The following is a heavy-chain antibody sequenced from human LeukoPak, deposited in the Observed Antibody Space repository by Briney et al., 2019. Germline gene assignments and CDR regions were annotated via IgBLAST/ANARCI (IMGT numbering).Heavy chain of an antibody. CDR3: ATSDTSTDIFDY. Sequence: GGSLRLSCAASALTFSSYGMNWVRQAPGKGLEWVSGISGSGGSTYYADSVKGRFTISRDNSKNTLYLQMNRLRADDTAVYHCATSDTSTDIFDYWGQGNLVTVSS. CDR1: ALTFSSYG. D-gene: IGHD5-18*01. CDR2: ISGSGGST. V-gene: IGHV3-23*01. J-gene: IGHJ4*02.